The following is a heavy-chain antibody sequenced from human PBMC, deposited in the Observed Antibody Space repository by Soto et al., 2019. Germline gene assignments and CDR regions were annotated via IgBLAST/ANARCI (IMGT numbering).Heavy chain of an antibody. CDR3: ARDRRISNIAARKTIDY. CDR1: GFTFSSYG. V-gene: IGHV3-33*01. Sequence: QVQLVESGGGVVQPGRSLRLSCAASGFTFSSYGMHWVRQAPGKGLEWVAVIWYDGSNKYYADSVKGRFTISRDNSKNTLYLQMNSLRAEYTAVYYCARDRRISNIAARKTIDYWGQGTLVTVSS. J-gene: IGHJ4*02. CDR2: IWYDGSNK. D-gene: IGHD6-6*01.